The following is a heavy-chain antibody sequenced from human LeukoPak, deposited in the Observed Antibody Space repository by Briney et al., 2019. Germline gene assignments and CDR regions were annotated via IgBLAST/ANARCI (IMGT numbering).Heavy chain of an antibody. J-gene: IGHJ6*02. CDR1: GFTFSTYA. D-gene: IGHD2-15*01. V-gene: IGHV3-23*01. CDR3: TKSLAFAATGGGMDV. CDR2: ISGSDGNT. Sequence: GGSLRLSCAASGFTFSTYAMRWVRQAPGKGLEWGSSISGSDGNTYYAYSVKGRFTISSDNSRNTVDLQRNSLGAEAAAVYYCTKSLAFAATGGGMDVWGQGTTVTVSS.